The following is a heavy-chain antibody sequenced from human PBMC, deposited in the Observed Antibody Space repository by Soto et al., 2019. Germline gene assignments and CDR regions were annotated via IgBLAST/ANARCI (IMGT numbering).Heavy chain of an antibody. D-gene: IGHD3-22*01. Sequence: QVQLVESGGGVVQPGTSLRLSCVASGFSVTSHVIHWVRQVPGKGLEWVAVLWYDGSSEYYADSVKGRFTISRDNSKNTMYLQMNSLRVEDTAVYYCARVPRYDTWYFDYWGQGTLATVSS. CDR3: ARVPRYDTWYFDY. J-gene: IGHJ4*02. V-gene: IGHV3-33*01. CDR2: LWYDGSSE. CDR1: GFSVTSHV.